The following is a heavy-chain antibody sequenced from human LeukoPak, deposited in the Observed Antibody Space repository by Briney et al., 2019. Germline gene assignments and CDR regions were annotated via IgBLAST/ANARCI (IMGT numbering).Heavy chain of an antibody. CDR1: GFTFSSYA. D-gene: IGHD6-13*01. CDR3: ARAYSSSWYDF. Sequence: GGSLRLSCAASGFTFSSYAMSWVRQAPGKGLEWVSGISSSGSGGSTYYADSVKGRFTISRDNSKNTPYLQINSVRAEDTAVYYSARAYSSSWYDFWGQGTLVTVSS. CDR2: ISSSGSGGST. J-gene: IGHJ5*01. V-gene: IGHV3-23*01.